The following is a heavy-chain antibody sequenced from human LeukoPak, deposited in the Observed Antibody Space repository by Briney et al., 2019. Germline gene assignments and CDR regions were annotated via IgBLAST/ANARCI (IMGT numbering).Heavy chain of an antibody. J-gene: IGHJ4*02. Sequence: GGSLRLSCAASGFTFSSYAMHWVRQAPGKGLEWVAVISYDGSNKYYADSVKGRFTISRDNSKNTLYLQMNSLRAEDTAVYYCARDPHSGSSAYYFDYWGQGTLVTVSS. CDR2: ISYDGSNK. CDR3: ARDPHSGSSAYYFDY. V-gene: IGHV3-30*04. CDR1: GFTFSSYA. D-gene: IGHD1-26*01.